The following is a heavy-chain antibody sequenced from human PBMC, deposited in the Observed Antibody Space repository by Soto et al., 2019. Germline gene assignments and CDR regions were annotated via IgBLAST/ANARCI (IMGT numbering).Heavy chain of an antibody. J-gene: IGHJ4*02. CDR2: TNHSGST. Sequence: QVQLQQWGAGLLKPSETLSLTCAVYGGSFSGYYWSWIRQPPGKGLEWIGETNHSGSTNYNPSLKIRVTISVDTSKNQFSPKLSSVTAADTAVYYCARNIQWLTPLAYWGQGTLVTVSS. D-gene: IGHD6-19*01. CDR1: GGSFSGYY. V-gene: IGHV4-34*01. CDR3: ARNIQWLTPLAY.